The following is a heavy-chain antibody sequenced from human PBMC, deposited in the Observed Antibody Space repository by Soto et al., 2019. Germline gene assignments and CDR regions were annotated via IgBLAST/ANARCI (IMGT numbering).Heavy chain of an antibody. V-gene: IGHV3-23*01. CDR2: IIASGTYS. CDR1: GFTFSDYA. Sequence: QLLESGGGLVQPGGSLRLSCAASGFTFSDYAITWVRQAPGKGLDWVSGIIASGTYSKYADSVNGRFTISRDNAKNTLYLQMNGLRVEDTAVYFCAKDPNGDYIGAFDFWGQGTMVTVSS. D-gene: IGHD4-17*01. J-gene: IGHJ3*01. CDR3: AKDPNGDYIGAFDF.